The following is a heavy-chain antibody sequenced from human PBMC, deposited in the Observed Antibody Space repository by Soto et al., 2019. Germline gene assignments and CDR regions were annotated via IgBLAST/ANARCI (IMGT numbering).Heavy chain of an antibody. Sequence: QVQLQESGPGLVKPSQTLSLTCTVSGGSISSGTSYWTWIRQAPGTGLELIGYIYYSGNTFYNPSLKSRVTISIDTSKNPFSLKLSSVTAADTAVYYCARSMVRGAIGAFDAWGQGTVVTVSS. V-gene: IGHV4-30-4*01. CDR2: IYYSGNT. CDR1: GGSISSGTSY. J-gene: IGHJ3*01. D-gene: IGHD3-10*01. CDR3: ARSMVRGAIGAFDA.